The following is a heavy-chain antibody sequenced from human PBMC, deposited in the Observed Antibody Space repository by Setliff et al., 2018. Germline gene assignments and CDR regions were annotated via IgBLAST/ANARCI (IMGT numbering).Heavy chain of an antibody. Sequence: ASVKVSCKASGYTFTSYGITWVRQAPGQGLEWMAWISAYNGYIGYAQKFQGRVTVTTDTSTSTAYMELSSLRSEDTAVYYCAREMLVVRGVNSYYYYMDVWGKGTTVTVSS. CDR3: AREMLVVRGVNSYYYYMDV. CDR1: GYTFTSYG. CDR2: ISAYNGYI. D-gene: IGHD3-10*02. V-gene: IGHV1-18*01. J-gene: IGHJ6*03.